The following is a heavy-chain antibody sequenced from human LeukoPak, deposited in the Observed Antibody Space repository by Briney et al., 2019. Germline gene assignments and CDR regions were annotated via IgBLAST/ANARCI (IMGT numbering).Heavy chain of an antibody. J-gene: IGHJ4*02. D-gene: IGHD1-7*01. CDR1: GYTFTSYG. CDR3: ARTGSITGTTSFDY. V-gene: IGHV1-18*01. CDR2: ISAYNGNT. Sequence: ASVKVSCKASGYTFTSYGISWVRQAPGQGLEWMGWISAYNGNTNYAQKLQGRVTMTTDTSTSTAYMELSRLRSDDTAVYYCARTGSITGTTSFDYWGQGTLVTVSS.